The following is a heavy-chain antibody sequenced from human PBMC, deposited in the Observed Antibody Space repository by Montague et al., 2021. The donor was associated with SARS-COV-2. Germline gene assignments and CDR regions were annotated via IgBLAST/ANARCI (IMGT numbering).Heavy chain of an antibody. Sequence: SETLSLTCTVSGGSISSYYWSWIRQPPGKGLEWIGYIYYSGSTNYNPSLKSRVTISVDTSKNQFSLKLSSVTAADTAVYYCASDHYGSGSLGYYYYGMDVWGQGTTVTVSS. CDR2: IYYSGST. D-gene: IGHD3-10*01. CDR1: GGSISSYY. V-gene: IGHV4-59*01. CDR3: ASDHYGSGSLGYYYYGMDV. J-gene: IGHJ6*02.